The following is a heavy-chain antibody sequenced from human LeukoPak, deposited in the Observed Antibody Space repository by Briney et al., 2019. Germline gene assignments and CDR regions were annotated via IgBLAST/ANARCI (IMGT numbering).Heavy chain of an antibody. CDR2: TFYRSKWYN. Sequence: SQTLSLTCAISGDSVSSNSAAWNWIRQSPSRGLEWLGRTFYRSKWYNDYAVSVKSRITINPDTSKNQFSLQLNFVTPEDTAVYYCARDLEMATVSAFDMWGQGTMVTVSS. V-gene: IGHV6-1*01. J-gene: IGHJ3*02. CDR1: GDSVSSNSAA. CDR3: ARDLEMATVSAFDM. D-gene: IGHD5-24*01.